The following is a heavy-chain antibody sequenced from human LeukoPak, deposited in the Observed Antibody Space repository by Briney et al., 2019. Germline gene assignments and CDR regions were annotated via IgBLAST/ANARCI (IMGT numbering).Heavy chain of an antibody. V-gene: IGHV1-46*01. Sequence: ASVKVSCKASGYTFTSYYMQWVRQAPGQGLEWMGIINPSGGSTSYAQKFQGRVTMTRDTSTSTVYMELSSLRSEDTAVYYCARAHYDFWSGSLTDAFDIWGQGTMVTVSS. CDR3: ARAHYDFWSGSLTDAFDI. D-gene: IGHD3-3*01. CDR2: INPSGGST. J-gene: IGHJ3*02. CDR1: GYTFTSYY.